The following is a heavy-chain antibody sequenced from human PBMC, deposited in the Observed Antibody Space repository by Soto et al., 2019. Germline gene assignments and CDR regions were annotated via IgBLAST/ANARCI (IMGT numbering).Heavy chain of an antibody. CDR2: ISYDGSNK. V-gene: IGHV3-30-3*01. CDR1: GFTFSSYA. CDR3: AKDGSWYEYDY. D-gene: IGHD6-13*01. Sequence: GSLRLSCAASGFTFSSYAMHWVRQAPGKGLEWVAVISYDGSNKYYADSVKGRFTISRDNSKNTLYLQMNSLRAEDTAVYYCAKDGSWYEYDYWGQGTLVTVSS. J-gene: IGHJ4*02.